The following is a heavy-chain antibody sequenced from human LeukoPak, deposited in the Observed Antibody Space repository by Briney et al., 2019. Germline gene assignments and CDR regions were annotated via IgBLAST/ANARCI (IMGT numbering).Heavy chain of an antibody. Sequence: SETLSLTCTVSGGSISSYYWSWIRQPPGKGLEWIGYIYYSGSTNYNPSLKSRVTISVDTSKNQFSLKLSSVAAADTAVYYCACGASELHFDYWGQGTLVTVSS. J-gene: IGHJ4*02. CDR3: ACGASELHFDY. D-gene: IGHD1-26*01. V-gene: IGHV4-59*01. CDR1: GGSISSYY. CDR2: IYYSGST.